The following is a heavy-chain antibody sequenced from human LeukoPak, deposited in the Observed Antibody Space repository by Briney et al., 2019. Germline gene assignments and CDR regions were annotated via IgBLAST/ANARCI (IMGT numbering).Heavy chain of an antibody. D-gene: IGHD3-10*01. V-gene: IGHV3-9*01. J-gene: IGHJ3*02. Sequence: GGSLRLSCAVSGFIFDDYAMHWVRQAPGKGLEWVSGISWDSGSTAYADSLKGRFTISRDNARNSLFLQMNSLRAEDTALYYCAKDLAGSGSFYNGAFDIWGQGTMVTVSS. CDR3: AKDLAGSGSFYNGAFDI. CDR1: GFIFDDYA. CDR2: ISWDSGST.